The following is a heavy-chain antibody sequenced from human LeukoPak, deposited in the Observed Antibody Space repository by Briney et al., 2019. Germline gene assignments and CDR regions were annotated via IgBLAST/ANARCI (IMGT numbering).Heavy chain of an antibody. D-gene: IGHD4-11*01. CDR2: IKQDGSEM. CDR1: GFTFSNYW. Sequence: PGGSLRLSCAASGFTFSNYWMTWVRQAPGKGLEWVANIKQDGSEMYYVDSVKGRFTISRDNAKNSLYLQMNSLRAEDTAVYYCVRSPFSNGYWGQGTLVTVSS. CDR3: VRSPFSNGY. J-gene: IGHJ4*02. V-gene: IGHV3-7*03.